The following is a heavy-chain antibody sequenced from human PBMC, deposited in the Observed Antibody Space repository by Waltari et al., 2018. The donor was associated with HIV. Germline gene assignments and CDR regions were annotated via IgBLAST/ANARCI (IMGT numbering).Heavy chain of an antibody. CDR1: GYTFTGYY. Sequence: QVQLVQSGAEVKKPGASVKVSCKASGYTFTGYYMHWVRQAPGQGLEWMGWINPNSGGTNYAQKLQGRVTMTRDTSISTAYMELSRLRSDDTAVYYCARDWQQWLVRGGAFDIWGQGTMVTVSS. CDR2: INPNSGGT. J-gene: IGHJ3*02. CDR3: ARDWQQWLVRGGAFDI. D-gene: IGHD6-19*01. V-gene: IGHV1-2*02.